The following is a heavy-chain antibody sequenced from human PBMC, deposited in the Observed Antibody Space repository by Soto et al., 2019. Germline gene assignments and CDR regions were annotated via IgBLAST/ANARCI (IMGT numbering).Heavy chain of an antibody. CDR3: ARGQYSSGWYTFDYYYGMDV. CDR1: GFTFSSYA. J-gene: IGHJ6*02. D-gene: IGHD6-19*01. V-gene: IGHV3-30-3*01. Sequence: QVQLVESGGGVVQPGRSLRLSCAASGFTFSSYAMHWVRQAPGKGLEWVAVISYDGSNKYYADSVKGRFTISRDNSKNTLYLPMNSLRAEDTAVYYCARGQYSSGWYTFDYYYGMDVWGQGTTVTVSS. CDR2: ISYDGSNK.